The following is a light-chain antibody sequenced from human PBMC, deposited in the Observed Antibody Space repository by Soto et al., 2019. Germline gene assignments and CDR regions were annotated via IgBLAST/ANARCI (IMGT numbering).Light chain of an antibody. CDR2: AAS. Sequence: DIQMTQSPSSLSASVGDRVTITCRASQSISSYLNWYLQKPGKAPQLLIYAASSLQSGVPSRFSGSGSGTDFTLTISSLQPEDSATYFCQQTYSTPYTFGQGTKLEIK. CDR3: QQTYSTPYT. V-gene: IGKV1-39*01. CDR1: QSISSY. J-gene: IGKJ2*01.